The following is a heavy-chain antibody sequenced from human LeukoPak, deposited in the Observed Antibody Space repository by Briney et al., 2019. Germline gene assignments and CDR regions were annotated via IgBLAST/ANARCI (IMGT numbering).Heavy chain of an antibody. V-gene: IGHV1-18*04. CDR3: ARDPIYDFWSGSYTRWFDP. J-gene: IGHJ5*02. Sequence: ASVKVSCKASGYNFVSYGIDWVRQAPGQGLEWLGWISPYSGTTIYAQNLQGRVTMTTDISTSTAYMELGNLKSDDTAVYFCARDPIYDFWSGSYTRWFDPWGQGTLVTVSS. CDR1: GYNFVSYG. D-gene: IGHD3-3*01. CDR2: ISPYSGTT.